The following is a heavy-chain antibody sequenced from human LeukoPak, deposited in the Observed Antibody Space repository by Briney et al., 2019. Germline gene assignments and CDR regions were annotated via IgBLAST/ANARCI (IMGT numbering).Heavy chain of an antibody. CDR2: ISYDGSNK. J-gene: IGHJ6*03. CDR1: GFTFSSYA. D-gene: IGHD6-13*01. CDR3: ARGPLGYSSSWYNYYYYMDV. V-gene: IGHV3-30*04. Sequence: GGSLRLSCAASGFTFSSYAMHWVRQAPGKGLEWVAVISYDGSNKYYADSVKGRFTISRDNSKNTPYLQMNSLRAEDTAVYYCARGPLGYSSSWYNYYYYMDVWGKGTTVTVSS.